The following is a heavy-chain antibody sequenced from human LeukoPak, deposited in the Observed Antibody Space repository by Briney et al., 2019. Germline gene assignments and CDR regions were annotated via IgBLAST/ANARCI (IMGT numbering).Heavy chain of an antibody. CDR3: ARAAPDYTVYPLRPLDLDY. Sequence: KPGGSLRLSCAASGFTFSDYYMSWIRQAPGKGLEWVSYISSSGSTIHYADSVKGRFTISRDNAKNSLYLQMNSLRAEDTAFYYCARAAPDYTVYPLRPLDLDYWGQGTLVTVSS. J-gene: IGHJ4*02. D-gene: IGHD2-2*02. V-gene: IGHV3-11*04. CDR2: ISSSGSTI. CDR1: GFTFSDYY.